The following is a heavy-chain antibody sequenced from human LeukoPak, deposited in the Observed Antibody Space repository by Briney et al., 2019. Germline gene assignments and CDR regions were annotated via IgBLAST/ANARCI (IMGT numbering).Heavy chain of an antibody. D-gene: IGHD1-1*01. V-gene: IGHV3-48*04. CDR2: ISPAGTTI. CDR3: APRHESTWSPGP. Sequence: PGGSLRLSCAASQIFFGSYGMHWVRQAPGKGLAWISYISPAGTTIYYADSVKGRFAIPSDNPKNSLPLQMNSLRVEDTAVYYCAPRHESTWSPGPWGRGALVTVSS. CDR1: QIFFGSYG. J-gene: IGHJ5*02.